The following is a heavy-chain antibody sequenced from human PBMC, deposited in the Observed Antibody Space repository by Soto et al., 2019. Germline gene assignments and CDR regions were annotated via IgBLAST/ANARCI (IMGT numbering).Heavy chain of an antibody. V-gene: IGHV4-31*03. Sequence: QVQLQESGPGLVKPSQTLSLTCTVSGGSISSGGYYWSWIRQHPGKGLEWIGYIYYRGTTYYNPSLRGRVTISVDTSKNQFPRTLSSGPAADTAVYYCARSSAPWGQGTLVTVAS. CDR3: ARSSAP. CDR1: GGSISSGGYY. CDR2: IYYRGTT. J-gene: IGHJ5*02.